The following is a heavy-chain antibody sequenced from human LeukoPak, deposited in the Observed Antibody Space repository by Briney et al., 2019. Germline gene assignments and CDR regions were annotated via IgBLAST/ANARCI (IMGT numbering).Heavy chain of an antibody. CDR2: IYSAGNT. D-gene: IGHD3-10*01. CDR3: AGSWFYRDYFEY. CDR1: GFTVRNNY. J-gene: IGHJ4*02. Sequence: GGSLRLSCAASGFTVRNNYMSWVRQAPGKGLEWVSIIYSAGNTYYADSVKGRFTISRDSFKNTLYLQMNSLRVEDTAVYYCAGSWFYRDYFEYWGQGTLVTVSS. V-gene: IGHV3-53*05.